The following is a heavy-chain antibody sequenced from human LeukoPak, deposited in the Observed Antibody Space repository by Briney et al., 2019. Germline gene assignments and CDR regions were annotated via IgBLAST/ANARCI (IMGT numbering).Heavy chain of an antibody. Sequence: SETLSLTCAVYGGSFSGYYWSWIRQPPGKGLEWIGEINHSGSTNYNPSLKSRVTISLDTSKNQFSLELSSVTAADTAVYFCARDFSAAFDIWGQGTMVTVSS. CDR2: INHSGST. CDR1: GGSFSGYY. D-gene: IGHD2/OR15-2a*01. CDR3: ARDFSAAFDI. V-gene: IGHV4-34*01. J-gene: IGHJ3*02.